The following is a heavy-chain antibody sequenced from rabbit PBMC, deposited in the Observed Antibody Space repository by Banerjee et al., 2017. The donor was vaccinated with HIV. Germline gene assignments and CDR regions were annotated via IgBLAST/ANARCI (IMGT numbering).Heavy chain of an antibody. Sequence: QEQLVESGGGLVQPEGSLTLTCKASGFSFSTNHWICWVRQAPGKGLEWIGCRNSGTDGDTAYARWAKGRFTISKASSTTVTLQMTSLTVADTATYFCARGLLDDYGDSGDYYFDLWGQGTLVTVS. CDR3: ARGLLDDYGDSGDYYFDL. J-gene: IGHJ4*01. V-gene: IGHV1S45*01. CDR2: RNSGTDGDT. D-gene: IGHD2-1*01. CDR1: GFSFSTNHW.